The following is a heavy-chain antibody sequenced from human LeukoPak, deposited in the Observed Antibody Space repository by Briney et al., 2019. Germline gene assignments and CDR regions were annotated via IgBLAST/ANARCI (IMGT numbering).Heavy chain of an antibody. CDR3: ARLSYGSGARGDYYYGMDV. CDR1: GGSFSGYY. V-gene: IGHV4-59*08. J-gene: IGHJ6*02. Sequence: SETLSLTCAVYGGSFSGYYWSWIRQPPGKGLEWIGYIYYSGSTNYNPSLKSRVTISVDTSKNQFSLKLSSVTAADTAVYYCARLSYGSGARGDYYYGMDVWGQGTTVTVSS. CDR2: IYYSGST. D-gene: IGHD3-10*01.